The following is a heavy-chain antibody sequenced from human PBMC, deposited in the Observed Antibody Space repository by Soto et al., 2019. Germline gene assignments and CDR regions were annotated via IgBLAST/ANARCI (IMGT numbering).Heavy chain of an antibody. CDR2: IYWDDDN. Sequence: QITLKESGPTLVKPTQTLTLTCTFSGFSLSTSGVSVGWIRQPPGKALEWLALIYWDDDNRYSPSLKSRLTPTXXTSKNQVVLTMTKMDPVDTATYYCAHSRWSYYFDYWGQGTLVTVSS. J-gene: IGHJ4*02. CDR3: AHSRWSYYFDY. V-gene: IGHV2-5*02. D-gene: IGHD2-8*01. CDR1: GFSLSTSGVS.